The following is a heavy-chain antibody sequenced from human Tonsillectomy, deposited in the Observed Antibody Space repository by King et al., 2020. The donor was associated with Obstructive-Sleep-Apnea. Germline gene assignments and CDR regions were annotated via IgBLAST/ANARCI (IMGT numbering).Heavy chain of an antibody. V-gene: IGHV4-31*03. CDR2: IYYSGST. CDR1: GGSISSGGYY. CDR3: ARSPGGYSFDY. J-gene: IGHJ4*02. D-gene: IGHD3-22*01. Sequence: VQLQESGPGLVKPSQTLSLTCTVSGGSISSGGYYWTWIRQHPGKGLEWIGYIYYSGSTYYNPSLKSRVTISVDTSKNQFSLKLLNSVTAADTAVFYCARSPGGYSFDYWDQGTLVTVSS.